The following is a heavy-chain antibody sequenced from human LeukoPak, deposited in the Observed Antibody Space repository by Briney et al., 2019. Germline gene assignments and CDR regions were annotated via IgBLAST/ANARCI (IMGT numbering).Heavy chain of an antibody. CDR3: ARAPYYYDSSGYYYALYYFDY. Sequence: SETLSLTCTASGGSISSGDYYWSWIRQPPGKGLEWIGYIYYSGSTYYNPSLKSRVTISVDTSKNQFSLKLSSVTAADTAVYYCARAPYYYDSSGYYYALYYFDYWGQGILVTVST. V-gene: IGHV4-30-4*01. D-gene: IGHD3-22*01. J-gene: IGHJ4*02. CDR1: GGSISSGDYY. CDR2: IYYSGST.